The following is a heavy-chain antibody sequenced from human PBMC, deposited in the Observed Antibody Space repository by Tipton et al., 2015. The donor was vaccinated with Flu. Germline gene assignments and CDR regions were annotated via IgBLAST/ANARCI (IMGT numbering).Heavy chain of an antibody. D-gene: IGHD3-3*01. V-gene: IGHV1-69*09. CDR3: ARWGGLITIFGVVADYCMDV. CDR2: IIPILGIA. Sequence: QLVQSGPEVKKPGSSVKVSCKASGGAFSSYTISWVRQAPGQGLEWMGRIIPILGIANYAQKFQGRVTITADKSTSTAYMELSSLRSEDTAVYYCARWGGLITIFGVVADYCMDVWGQGTTVTVSS. J-gene: IGHJ6*02. CDR1: GGAFSSYT.